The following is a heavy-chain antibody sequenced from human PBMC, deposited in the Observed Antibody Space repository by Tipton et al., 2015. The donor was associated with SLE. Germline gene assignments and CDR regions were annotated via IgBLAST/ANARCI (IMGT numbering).Heavy chain of an antibody. Sequence: TLSLTCTVSGGSIGNWRDWIRQPPGKGLEWIGSICCSGNTYCNSSLQSRVTISSDTSKNQFSLKLTSVTAADTAIYYCARDLTWGSWGYWGQGTPVTVSS. CDR3: ARDLTWGSWGY. CDR2: ICCSGNT. D-gene: IGHD7-27*01. V-gene: IGHV4-39*07. J-gene: IGHJ4*02. CDR1: GGSIGNW.